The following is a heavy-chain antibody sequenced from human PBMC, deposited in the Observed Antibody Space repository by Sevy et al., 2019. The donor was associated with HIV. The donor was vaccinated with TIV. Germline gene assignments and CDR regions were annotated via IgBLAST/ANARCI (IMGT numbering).Heavy chain of an antibody. Sequence: ETLSLTCTVSGDSISSYYWSWIRQPAGKGLEWIGRIYTTGSTNYNPSLNSRVTMSVDTSKNQFSLKLTSVTAADTAVYYCARGHGDYCSAVSCYPDDGMDVWGQGTTVTVSS. J-gene: IGHJ6*02. D-gene: IGHD2-15*01. V-gene: IGHV4-4*07. CDR1: GDSISSYY. CDR2: IYTTGST. CDR3: ARGHGDYCSAVSCYPDDGMDV.